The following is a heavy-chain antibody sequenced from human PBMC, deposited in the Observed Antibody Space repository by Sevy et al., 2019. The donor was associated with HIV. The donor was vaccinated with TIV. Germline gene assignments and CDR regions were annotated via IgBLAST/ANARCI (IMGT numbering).Heavy chain of an antibody. CDR2: ISKDGSDK. Sequence: GGSLRLSCTVSGFTFRSFGMHWVRQAPGKGLEWVAVISKDGSDKEYADSVKGRFTISRDNSKDTLYLQLNNLSGEDTAVYYCVNSRGRYDGSSWLYYYYGMDVWGQGTTVTVSS. CDR1: GFTFRSFG. CDR3: VNSRGRYDGSSWLYYYYGMDV. V-gene: IGHV3-30*18. D-gene: IGHD6-13*01. J-gene: IGHJ6*02.